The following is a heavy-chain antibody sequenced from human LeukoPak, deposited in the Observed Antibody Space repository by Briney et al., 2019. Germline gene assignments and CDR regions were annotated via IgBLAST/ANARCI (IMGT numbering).Heavy chain of an antibody. CDR1: GFTFSSYG. V-gene: IGHV3-30*02. CDR3: AKALGATDDY. J-gene: IGHJ4*02. D-gene: IGHD1-26*01. Sequence: GGSLRLSCAASGFTFSSYGMHWVRQAPGKGLEWVAFIRYDGSNKYYADSVEGRFTISRDNSKNTLYLQMNSLRAEDTAVYYCAKALGATDDYWGQGTLVTVSS. CDR2: IRYDGSNK.